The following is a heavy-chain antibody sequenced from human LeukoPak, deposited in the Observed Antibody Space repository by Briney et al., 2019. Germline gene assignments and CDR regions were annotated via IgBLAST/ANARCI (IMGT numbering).Heavy chain of an antibody. CDR3: AKDAAGPEY. V-gene: IGHV3-21*04. Sequence: GGSLRLSCAASGFTFSSYSMNWVRQAPGKGLEWVSFISSYSSNIYYADSVKGRFTISRDNAKNSLYLQMNSLRAEDTAVYYCAKDAAGPEYWGQGTLVTVSS. J-gene: IGHJ4*02. CDR2: ISSYSSNI. D-gene: IGHD6-13*01. CDR1: GFTFSSYS.